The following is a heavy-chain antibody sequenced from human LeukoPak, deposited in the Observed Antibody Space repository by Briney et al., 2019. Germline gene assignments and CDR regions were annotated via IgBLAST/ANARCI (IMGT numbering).Heavy chain of an antibody. Sequence: SETLSLTCAVYGGSFSGYYWSWIRQPPGKGLEWIGEINHSGSTNYNPSLKSRVTISVDTSKNQFSLKLSSVTAADTAVYYCARDRSYPYYYYGMDVWGQGTTVTVSS. CDR1: GGSFSGYY. V-gene: IGHV4-34*01. D-gene: IGHD2-15*01. CDR2: INHSGST. CDR3: ARDRSYPYYYYGMDV. J-gene: IGHJ6*02.